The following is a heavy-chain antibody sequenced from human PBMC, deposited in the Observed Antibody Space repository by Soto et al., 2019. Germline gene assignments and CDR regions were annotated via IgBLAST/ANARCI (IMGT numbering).Heavy chain of an antibody. CDR2: INTDGLS. CDR3: APVPLAVAASQDYYALDV. Sequence: PSETLSLTGSVSGVSITSYYCSWIRQSAWGGLEWMGRINTDGLSTYSPYFKSRLTMSLDTSKNQVSLRMISVTAADTAGYFCAPVPLAVAASQDYYALDVWGQGTTVTVFS. V-gene: IGHV4-4*07. J-gene: IGHJ6*01. D-gene: IGHD2-15*01. CDR1: GVSITSYY.